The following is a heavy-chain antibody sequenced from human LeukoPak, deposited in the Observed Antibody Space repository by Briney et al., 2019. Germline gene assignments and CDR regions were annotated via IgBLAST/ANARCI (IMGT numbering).Heavy chain of an antibody. Sequence: PGRSLRLSCAASGFTFSTYGMHWVRQAPGKGLEWVSYISSSGRNTYYADSVKGRFTISRDNAKNSLYLQMNSLRAEDTAVYYCARDLVQLWSKDFWGQGTLVTVSS. CDR2: ISSSGRNT. CDR3: ARDLVQLWSKDF. CDR1: GFTFSTYG. D-gene: IGHD5-18*01. V-gene: IGHV3-48*04. J-gene: IGHJ4*02.